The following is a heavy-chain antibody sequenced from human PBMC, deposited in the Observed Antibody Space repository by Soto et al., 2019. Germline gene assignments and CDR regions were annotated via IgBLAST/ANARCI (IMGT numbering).Heavy chain of an antibody. CDR2: IYYSGST. Sequence: SETLSLTCTVSGGSISSGDYYWSWIRQPPGKGLEWIGYIYYSGSTYYNPSLKSRVTISVDTSKNQFSLKLSSVTAADTAVYYCARERAVAGSPHYYGMDVWGQGTTVTVSS. D-gene: IGHD6-19*01. J-gene: IGHJ6*02. V-gene: IGHV4-30-4*01. CDR3: ARERAVAGSPHYYGMDV. CDR1: GGSISSGDYY.